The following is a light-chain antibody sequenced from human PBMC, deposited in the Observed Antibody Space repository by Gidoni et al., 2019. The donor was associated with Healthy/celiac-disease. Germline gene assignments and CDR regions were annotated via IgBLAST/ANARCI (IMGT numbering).Light chain of an antibody. CDR3: QQYGSSPPIT. J-gene: IGKJ5*01. Sequence: IVFTQSPGTLSLSPGERAPLSCRASQSVSSSYLAWYQQKPGQAPRLLIYGASSRATGIPDRFSGSGSGTDFTLTISRLEPEDFAVDYCQQYGSSPPITFGQGTRLEIK. CDR2: GAS. V-gene: IGKV3-20*01. CDR1: QSVSSSY.